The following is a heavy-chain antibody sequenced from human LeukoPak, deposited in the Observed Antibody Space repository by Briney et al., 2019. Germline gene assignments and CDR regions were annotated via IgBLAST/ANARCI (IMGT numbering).Heavy chain of an antibody. V-gene: IGHV3-23*01. CDR2: ISGSGGST. CDR3: AKDVGYSSGWTPDYYFDY. CDR1: GFTFGSYA. D-gene: IGHD6-19*01. J-gene: IGHJ4*02. Sequence: GGSLRLSCAASGFTFGSYAMSWVRQAPGKGLEWVSAISGSGGSTYYADSVKGRFIISRDNSKNTLYLQMKSLRAEDTAVYYWAKDVGYSSGWTPDYYFDYWGQGTLVTVSS.